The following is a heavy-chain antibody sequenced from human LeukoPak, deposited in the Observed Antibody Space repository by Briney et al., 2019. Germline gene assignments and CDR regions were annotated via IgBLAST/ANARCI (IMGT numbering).Heavy chain of an antibody. D-gene: IGHD3-22*01. CDR3: ARQRYYDSSTDY. CDR2: IYYSGST. V-gene: IGHV4-39*01. CDR1: GGSISSSSYY. J-gene: IGHJ4*02. Sequence: PSETLSLTCTVSGGSISSSSYYWGWIRQPPGKGLEWIGSIYYSGSTYYNPSLKSRVTISVDTSKNQFSLKLSSVTAADTAVYYCARQRYYDSSTDYWGQGTLVTVS.